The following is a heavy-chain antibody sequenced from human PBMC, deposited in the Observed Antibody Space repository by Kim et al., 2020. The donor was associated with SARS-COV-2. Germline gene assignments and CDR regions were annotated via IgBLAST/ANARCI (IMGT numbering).Heavy chain of an antibody. CDR2: ISSSSYI. V-gene: IGHV3-21*01. Sequence: GGSLRLSCAASGFTFSSYSMNWVRQAPGKGLEWVSSISSSSYIYYADSVKGRFTISRDNAKNSLYLQMNSLRAEDTAVYYCASDGRDGYNEPFDYWGQGTLVTVSS. J-gene: IGHJ4*02. D-gene: IGHD5-12*01. CDR1: GFTFSSYS. CDR3: ASDGRDGYNEPFDY.